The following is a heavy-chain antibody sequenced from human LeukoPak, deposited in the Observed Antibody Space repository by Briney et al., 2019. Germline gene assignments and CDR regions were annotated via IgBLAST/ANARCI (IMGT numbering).Heavy chain of an antibody. CDR1: GYSFTAYY. Sequence: ASVKVSCKTSGYSFTAYYIHWMRQAPGQGLEWMGWINPKSGGTNYAQKFQGRVTMTRDTSNSTAYMDLSSLRSDDTAVFYCARAHLIAAPGYNWFDPWGQGTLVTVSS. J-gene: IGHJ5*02. D-gene: IGHD6-13*01. CDR2: INPKSGGT. V-gene: IGHV1-2*02. CDR3: ARAHLIAAPGYNWFDP.